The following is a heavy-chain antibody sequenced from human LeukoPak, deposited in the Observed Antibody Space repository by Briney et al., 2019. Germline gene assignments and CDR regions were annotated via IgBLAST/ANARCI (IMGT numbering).Heavy chain of an antibody. J-gene: IGHJ6*02. V-gene: IGHV7-4-1*02. CDR3: ARETVATIGHYYGMDV. D-gene: IGHD5-12*01. Sequence: GASVKVSCKASGYTFTKYAMNWVRQAPGQGLEWMGWINTNTRNPTYAQGFTGQVVFSLDTSVSTAYLQINSLKAEDTAVYYCARETVATIGHYYGMDVWGQGTTVTVSS. CDR2: INTNTRNP. CDR1: GYTFTKYA.